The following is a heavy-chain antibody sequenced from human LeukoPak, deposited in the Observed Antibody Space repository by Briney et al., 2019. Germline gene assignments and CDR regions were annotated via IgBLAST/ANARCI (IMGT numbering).Heavy chain of an antibody. Sequence: GGSLRLSCAASGFTFSSYAMSWVRQAPGKGLEWVPAISGSGDSTYYADSVKGRFTISRDNSKNTLYLQMNSLRAEDTAVYYCARVLAAAWGPSTLTDWFDPWGQGTLVTVSS. J-gene: IGHJ5*02. CDR1: GFTFSSYA. CDR2: ISGSGDST. V-gene: IGHV3-23*01. CDR3: ARVLAAAWGPSTLTDWFDP. D-gene: IGHD6-13*01.